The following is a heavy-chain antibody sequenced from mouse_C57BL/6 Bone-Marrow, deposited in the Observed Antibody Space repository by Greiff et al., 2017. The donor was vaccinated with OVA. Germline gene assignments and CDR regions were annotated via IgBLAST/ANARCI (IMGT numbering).Heavy chain of an antibody. Sequence: QVQLQQPGAELVKPGASVKMSCKASGYTFTSYWITWVKQRPGHGLEWIGDIYPGSGSTNYNEKFKGKATLTVDTSSSTAYMQLSSLTSEDSAVYYCARVGFTTVVATDYFDYWGQGTTLTVSS. CDR1: GYTFTSYW. J-gene: IGHJ2*01. CDR3: ARVGFTTVVATDYFDY. V-gene: IGHV1-55*01. CDR2: IYPGSGST. D-gene: IGHD1-1*01.